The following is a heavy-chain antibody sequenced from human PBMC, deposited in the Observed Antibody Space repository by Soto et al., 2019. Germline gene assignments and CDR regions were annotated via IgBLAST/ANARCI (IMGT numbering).Heavy chain of an antibody. CDR1: GFTFSSYA. Sequence: QVQLVESGGGVVQPGRSLRLSCAASGFTFSSYAMHWVRQAPGKGLEWVAVISYDGSNKYYADSVKGRFTISRDNSKNPLYLQMNSLRAEDTAVYYCASDLIYDAFDIWGQGTMVTVSS. CDR2: ISYDGSNK. CDR3: ASDLIYDAFDI. J-gene: IGHJ3*02. V-gene: IGHV3-30-3*01.